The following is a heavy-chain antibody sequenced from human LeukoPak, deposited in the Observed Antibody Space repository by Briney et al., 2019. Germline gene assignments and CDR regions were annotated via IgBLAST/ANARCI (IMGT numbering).Heavy chain of an antibody. V-gene: IGHV1-69*10. CDR3: ATKYYDILTPYYYYGMDV. CDR1: GGTFSSYA. CDR2: IIPIFGIA. Sequence: ASVKVSCKASGGTFSSYAISWVRQAPGQGLEWMGGIIPIFGIANYAQKFQGRVTITADKSTSTAYMELSSLRSEDTAVYYCATKYYDILTPYYYYGMDVWGQGTTVTVSS. J-gene: IGHJ6*02. D-gene: IGHD3-9*01.